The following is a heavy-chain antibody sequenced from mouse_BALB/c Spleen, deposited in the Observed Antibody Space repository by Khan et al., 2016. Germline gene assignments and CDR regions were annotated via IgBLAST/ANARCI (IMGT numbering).Heavy chain of an antibody. CDR2: INTETGEP. Sequence: QIQLVQSGPELKKPGETVKISCKVSGYTFTDYSMHWVKQAPGKGLKWMGWINTETGEPTYVDDFKGRFAFSLETSASTAYLQINNLKNEATTTYFCARSYRYYFGYWGEGSTLTISS. CDR3: ARSYRYYFGY. CDR1: GYTFTDYS. V-gene: IGHV9-2-1*01. J-gene: IGHJ2*01. D-gene: IGHD2-14*01.